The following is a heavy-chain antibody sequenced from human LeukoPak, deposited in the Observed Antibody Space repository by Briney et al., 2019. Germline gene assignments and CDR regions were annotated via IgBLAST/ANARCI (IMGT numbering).Heavy chain of an antibody. D-gene: IGHD3-16*01. V-gene: IGHV3-21*01. CDR3: ARDFRFLALGGFDY. CDR2: ISSSSSYI. CDR1: GFTFSSYS. J-gene: IGHJ4*02. Sequence: GGSLRLSCAASGFTFSSYSMNWVRQAPGKGLEWVSSISSSSSYIYYADSVKGRFTISRDNAKNSLYLQMNSLRAEDTAVYYCARDFRFLALGGFDYWGQGTLVTVSS.